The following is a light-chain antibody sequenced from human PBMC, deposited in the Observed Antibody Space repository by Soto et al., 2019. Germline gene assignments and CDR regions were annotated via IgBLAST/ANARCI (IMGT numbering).Light chain of an antibody. CDR1: SSDVGGYNY. V-gene: IGLV2-14*03. CDR2: DVS. J-gene: IGLJ1*01. CDR3: SSYTTSNTRQIV. Sequence: SALPQPASVSVSPGQSITISCTGTSSDVGGYNYVSWYQHHPGKAPKLLICDVSNRPSGVSNRFSGSKSDNTASLTISGLQPEDEADYYCSSYTTSNTRQIVFGTGTKVTVL.